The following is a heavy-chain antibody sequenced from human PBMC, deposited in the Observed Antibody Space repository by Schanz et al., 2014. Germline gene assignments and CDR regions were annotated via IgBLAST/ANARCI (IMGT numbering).Heavy chain of an antibody. D-gene: IGHD3-9*01. CDR3: ARDAADFYDILTEEDY. J-gene: IGHJ4*02. CDR1: GFTFSDYY. Sequence: VQMVESGGGLVQPGGSLRLSCAASGFTFSDYYMSWIRQAPGKGLEWVSYISGTTTYTNYADSVKGRFTISRDNAKNSLYLQMNSLRAEDTAVYYCARDAADFYDILTEEDYWGQGTLVTVSS. V-gene: IGHV3-11*05. CDR2: ISGTTTYT.